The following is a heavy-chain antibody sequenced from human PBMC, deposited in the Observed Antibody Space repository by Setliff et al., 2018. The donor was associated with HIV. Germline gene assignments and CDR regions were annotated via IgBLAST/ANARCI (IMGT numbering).Heavy chain of an antibody. Sequence: GESPKISCAASGFTFSSYWMHWVRQAPGKGLVWVSHINSDGSSTSYADSVKGRFTISRDNAKNTLYLQMNSLRAEDTAVYYCARGATDRYCSNGVCLNLDCWGQGALVTVSS. CDR1: GFTFSSYW. CDR2: INSDGSST. D-gene: IGHD2-8*01. J-gene: IGHJ4*02. CDR3: ARGATDRYCSNGVCLNLDC. V-gene: IGHV3-74*01.